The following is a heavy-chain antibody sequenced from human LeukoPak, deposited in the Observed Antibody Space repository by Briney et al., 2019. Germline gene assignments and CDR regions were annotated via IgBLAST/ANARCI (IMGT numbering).Heavy chain of an antibody. CDR1: GGSLSGYS. Sequence: SETLSLTCAVYGGSLSGYSWSSIRQPPGKGLEWIGEISHSGSTNYNPSLKSRVTISVDTSKNQFSLKLSSVTAADTAVYYCAREDILTDGNWFDPWGQGTLVTVSS. D-gene: IGHD3-9*01. CDR3: AREDILTDGNWFDP. CDR2: ISHSGST. V-gene: IGHV4-34*01. J-gene: IGHJ5*02.